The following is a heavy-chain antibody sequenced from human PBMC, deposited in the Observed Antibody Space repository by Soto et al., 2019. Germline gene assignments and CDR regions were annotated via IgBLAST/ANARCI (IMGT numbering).Heavy chain of an antibody. J-gene: IGHJ4*02. Sequence: SETLSLTCTVSGDSISSFYWTWIRQPPGKGLEWVGYIFSSGSTNYNPSLKSRVTISVDTSENQFSLKLTSVTAADTAVYYCARVGYCSSTPCWAIGYFKYWGQGTLVTVSS. CDR2: IFSSGST. CDR3: ARVGYCSSTPCWAIGYFKY. CDR1: GDSISSFY. D-gene: IGHD2-2*01. V-gene: IGHV4-59*01.